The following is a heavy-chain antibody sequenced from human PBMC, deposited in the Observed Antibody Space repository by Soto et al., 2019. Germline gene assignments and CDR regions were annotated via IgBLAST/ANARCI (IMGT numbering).Heavy chain of an antibody. D-gene: IGHD6-19*01. V-gene: IGHV3-23*01. Sequence: GGSQRLSCTASGFNFRTYAMSWVRQAPGKGLEWVSAISGSGGSTYYADSVKGRFTISRDNSKNTLYLQMNSLRAEDTTVYYCAKDRKSGSGWYWDYWGQGTLVTVSS. CDR1: GFNFRTYA. CDR3: AKDRKSGSGWYWDY. J-gene: IGHJ4*02. CDR2: ISGSGGST.